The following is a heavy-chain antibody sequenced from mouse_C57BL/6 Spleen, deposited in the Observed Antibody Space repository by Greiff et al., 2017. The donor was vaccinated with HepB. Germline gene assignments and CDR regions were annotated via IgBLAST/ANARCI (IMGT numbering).Heavy chain of an antibody. Sequence: QVQLKQPGAELVRPGSSVKLSCKASGYTFTSYWMDWVKQRPGQGLEWIGNIYPSDSETHYNQKFKDKATLTVDKSSSTAYMQLSSLTSEDSAVYYCARSTIVTPYYFDYWGQGTTLTVSS. D-gene: IGHD2-5*01. CDR3: ARSTIVTPYYFDY. J-gene: IGHJ2*01. V-gene: IGHV1-61*01. CDR2: IYPSDSET. CDR1: GYTFTSYW.